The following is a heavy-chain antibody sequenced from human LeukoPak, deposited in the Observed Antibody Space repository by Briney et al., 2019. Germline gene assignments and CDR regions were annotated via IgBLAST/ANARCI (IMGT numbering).Heavy chain of an antibody. V-gene: IGHV1-8*01. CDR2: MNPNSGNT. J-gene: IGHJ4*02. D-gene: IGHD5-18*01. CDR3: ARVGGHSYGPEFDY. Sequence: ASVKVSCKASVYTFTSYDINWVRQATGQGLEWMGWMNPNSGNTGYAQKFQGRVTMTRNTSISTAYMELSSLRSEDTAVYYCARVGGHSYGPEFDYWGQGTLVTVSS. CDR1: VYTFTSYD.